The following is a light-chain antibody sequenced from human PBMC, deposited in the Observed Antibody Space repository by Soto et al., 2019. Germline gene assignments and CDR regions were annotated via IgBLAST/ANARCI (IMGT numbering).Light chain of an antibody. J-gene: IGKJ4*01. CDR2: AAS. CDR1: QSISSY. Sequence: DIQMTQSPSALSESVLDRVTITCLASQSISSYLNWYQQKPGKAPKLLIYAASSLQSGVPSRFSGSGSGTDFTLTISSLQPEDFATYYCQQSSSTPLTFGGGTKVDIK. CDR3: QQSSSTPLT. V-gene: IGKV1-39*01.